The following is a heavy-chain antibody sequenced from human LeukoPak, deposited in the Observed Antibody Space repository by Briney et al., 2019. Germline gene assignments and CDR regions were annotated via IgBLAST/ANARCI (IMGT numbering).Heavy chain of an antibody. Sequence: ASVKVSCKVSGYTLTELSMHWVRQAPGKGLERMGSFDPENGETLYAQEFQGRVTLTEDTSADTAYMELISLRSEDTALYYCTRSAVVLPYYFDYWGQGTLVTVSS. D-gene: IGHD3-22*01. CDR1: GYTLTELS. CDR2: FDPENGET. CDR3: TRSAVVLPYYFDY. V-gene: IGHV1-24*01. J-gene: IGHJ4*02.